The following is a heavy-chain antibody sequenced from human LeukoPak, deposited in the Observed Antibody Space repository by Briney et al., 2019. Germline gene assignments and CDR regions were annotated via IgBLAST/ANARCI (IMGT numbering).Heavy chain of an antibody. J-gene: IGHJ6*03. V-gene: IGHV3-73*01. CDR2: IRSKANSYAT. Sequence: GGSLRLSCAASGFTFSGSAMHWVRQASGKGLEWVGRIRSKANSYATAYAASVKGRFTISRDDSKNTAYLQMNSLKTEDTAVYYCTRPQHYYDFWSGDYYYYMDVWGKGTTVTVSS. CDR1: GFTFSGSA. D-gene: IGHD3-3*01. CDR3: TRPQHYYDFWSGDYYYYMDV.